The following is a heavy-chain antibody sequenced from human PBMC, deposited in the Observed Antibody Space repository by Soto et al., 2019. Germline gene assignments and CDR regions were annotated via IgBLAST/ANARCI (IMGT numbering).Heavy chain of an antibody. CDR2: ISYDGSNK. Sequence: GGSLRLSCAASGFTFSSYAMHWVRQAPGKGLEWVAVISYDGSNKYYADSVKGRFTISRDNSKNTLYLQMNSLRAEDTAVYYCARDRTGLSPFDYWGQGTRVTVSS. V-gene: IGHV3-30*04. D-gene: IGHD1-1*01. CDR3: ARDRTGLSPFDY. CDR1: GFTFSSYA. J-gene: IGHJ4*02.